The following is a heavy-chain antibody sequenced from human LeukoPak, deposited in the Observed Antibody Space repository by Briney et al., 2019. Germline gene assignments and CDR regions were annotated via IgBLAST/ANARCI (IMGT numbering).Heavy chain of an antibody. V-gene: IGHV4-34*01. D-gene: IGHD3-10*01. CDR2: INHSGST. Sequence: SETLSLTCAVYDGSFSGYYWNWIRQPPGKGLEWIGEINHSGSTNYNPSLKSRVTISVDTSKNQFSLKLSSVTAADTAVYYCARPVTMVRGVPVFDYWGQGTLVTVSS. CDR3: ARPVTMVRGVPVFDY. J-gene: IGHJ4*02. CDR1: DGSFSGYY.